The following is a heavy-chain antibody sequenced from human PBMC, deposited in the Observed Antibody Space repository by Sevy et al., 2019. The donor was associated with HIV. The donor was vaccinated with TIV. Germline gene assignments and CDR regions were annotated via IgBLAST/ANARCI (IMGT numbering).Heavy chain of an antibody. Sequence: GGSLRLSCAASGFTFSSYNMNWVRQAPGKGWEGVSYISSSSSTIYYADSVKGRFTISRDNAKNSLYLQMNSLRAEDTAVYYCARDGNGLFDYWGQGTLVTVSS. CDR2: ISSSSSTI. V-gene: IGHV3-48*01. CDR3: ARDGNGLFDY. D-gene: IGHD2-8*01. J-gene: IGHJ4*02. CDR1: GFTFSSYN.